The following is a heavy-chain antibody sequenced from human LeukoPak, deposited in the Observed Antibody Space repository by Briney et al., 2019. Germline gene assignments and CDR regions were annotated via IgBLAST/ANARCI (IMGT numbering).Heavy chain of an antibody. CDR1: GFTFSSYS. D-gene: IGHD4-17*01. CDR3: ARGGGSVTRKDYYYGMDV. CDR2: ISSSSTI. Sequence: GGSLRLSCAASGFTFSSYSMNWVGQAPGKGLEWVSYISSSSTIYYADSVKGRFTISRDNAKNSLYLQMNSLRAEDTAVYYCARGGGSVTRKDYYYGMDVWGQGTTVTVSS. V-gene: IGHV3-48*01. J-gene: IGHJ6*02.